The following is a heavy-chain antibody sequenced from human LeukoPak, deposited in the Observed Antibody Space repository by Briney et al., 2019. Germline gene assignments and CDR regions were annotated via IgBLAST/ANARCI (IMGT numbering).Heavy chain of an antibody. V-gene: IGHV4-34*01. Sequence: SETLFLTCGVFGGSFTDFYWTWIRQSPGKGLEWVGEINHTGSTNYKPSLKRRVTMSVDTSKNHVILRLTSVTAADTGVYFCARGRKVVCSSASCPAWFDPWGQGILVTVSS. J-gene: IGHJ5*02. CDR1: GGSFTDFY. CDR2: INHTGST. D-gene: IGHD6-13*01. CDR3: ARGRKVVCSSASCPAWFDP.